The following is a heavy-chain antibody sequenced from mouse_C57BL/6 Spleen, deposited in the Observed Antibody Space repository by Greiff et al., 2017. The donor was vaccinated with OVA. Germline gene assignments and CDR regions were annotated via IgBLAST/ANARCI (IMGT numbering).Heavy chain of an antibody. CDR1: GYTFTDYE. D-gene: IGHD1-1*01. V-gene: IGHV1-15*01. J-gene: IGHJ3*01. CDR3: TRYPYGSSYRFAD. CDR2: IDPETGGT. Sequence: QVQLQQSGAELVRPGASVTLSCKASGYTFTDYEMHWVKQTPVHGLEWIGAIDPETGGTAYNQKFKGKAILTADKSSSTAYMELRSLTSEDSAVYYCTRYPYGSSYRFADWGQGTLVTVSA.